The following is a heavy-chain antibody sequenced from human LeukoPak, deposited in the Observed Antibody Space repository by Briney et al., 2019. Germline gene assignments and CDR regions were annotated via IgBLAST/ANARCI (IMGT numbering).Heavy chain of an antibody. J-gene: IGHJ4*02. CDR3: ARSYSSGCFDY. V-gene: IGHV3-66*02. D-gene: IGHD6-19*01. Sequence: GGSLRLSCAASGFTVSSNYMSWVRQAPGKGLEWVSVIYSGASTYYADSVKGRFTISRDNSKNTLYLQMNSLRAEDTAVYYCARSYSSGCFDYWGQGTLVTVSS. CDR2: IYSGAST. CDR1: GFTVSSNY.